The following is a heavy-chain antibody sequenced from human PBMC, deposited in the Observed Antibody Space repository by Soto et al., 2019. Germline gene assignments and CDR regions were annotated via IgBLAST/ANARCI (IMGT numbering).Heavy chain of an antibody. J-gene: IGHJ4*02. Sequence: SPTLSLTCAISGDSVSSNSAAWNWIRQSPSRGLEWLGRTYYRSKWYNDYAVSVKSRITINPDTSKNQFSLQLNSVTPEDTAVYYCARDSRYCSGGSCYQNIDYWGQGTLVTVSS. CDR1: GDSVSSNSAA. CDR2: TYYRSKWYN. CDR3: ARDSRYCSGGSCYQNIDY. V-gene: IGHV6-1*01. D-gene: IGHD2-15*01.